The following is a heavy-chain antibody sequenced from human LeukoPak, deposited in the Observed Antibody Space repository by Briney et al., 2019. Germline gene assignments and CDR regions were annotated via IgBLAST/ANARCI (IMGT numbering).Heavy chain of an antibody. J-gene: IGHJ4*02. D-gene: IGHD3-9*01. CDR1: GYSFTSYW. CDR3: ARQSYDILTGYQIDY. CDR2: IYPSDSDT. V-gene: IGHV5-51*01. Sequence: GESLKISCKGSGYSFTSYWIGWVRPMPGKGLEWMGIIYPSDSDTRYSPSFQGQVTISADKSISTAYLQWSGLKASDTAMYYCARQSYDILTGYQIDYWGQGTLVTVSS.